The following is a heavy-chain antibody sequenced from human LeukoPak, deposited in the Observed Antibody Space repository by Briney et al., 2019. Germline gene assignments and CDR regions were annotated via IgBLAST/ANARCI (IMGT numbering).Heavy chain of an antibody. Sequence: GGSLTLSCAASGITFSSYAMTWVRQAPGKGLEWVSTISGGGGSTYYADSVRGRVTISRDNSKNTLYLQMSSLRAEDTAIYYCAKDDTYCDIWRHPQAKCFYNGMDVWGRGTTVTVSS. CDR3: AKDDTYCDIWRHPQAKCFYNGMDV. J-gene: IGHJ6*02. V-gene: IGHV3-23*01. CDR1: GITFSSYA. CDR2: ISGGGGST. D-gene: IGHD3/OR15-3a*01.